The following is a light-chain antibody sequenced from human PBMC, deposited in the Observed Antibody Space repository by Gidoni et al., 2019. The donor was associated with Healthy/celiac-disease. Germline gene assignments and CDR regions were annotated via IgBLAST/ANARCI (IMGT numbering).Light chain of an antibody. CDR1: RSNIGAGYD. CDR3: QSYDSSLSGSEV. CDR2: GNS. J-gene: IGLJ2*01. Sequence: QSVQPPPPSVSGAPGQRVTISCTGSRSNIGAGYDVHWYQQRPGPAPKLLIHGNSNRPSWVPDRFSGSKSCTSASRAITGLQVEDEADYYCQSYDSSLSGSEVVGGGTKLTVL. V-gene: IGLV1-40*01.